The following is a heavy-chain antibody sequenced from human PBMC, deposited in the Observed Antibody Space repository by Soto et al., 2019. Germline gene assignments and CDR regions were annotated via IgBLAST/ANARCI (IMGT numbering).Heavy chain of an antibody. CDR2: IIPIFGTA. CDR3: ARGVVPAAPPDY. Sequence: GALMKVSCKASGGTFSSYAISWGRQAPGQGLEWMGGIIPIFGTANYAQKFQGRVTITADESTSTAYMELSSLRSEDTAVYYCARGVVPAAPPDYWGQGTLVTVSS. D-gene: IGHD2-2*01. CDR1: GGTFSSYA. V-gene: IGHV1-69*13. J-gene: IGHJ4*02.